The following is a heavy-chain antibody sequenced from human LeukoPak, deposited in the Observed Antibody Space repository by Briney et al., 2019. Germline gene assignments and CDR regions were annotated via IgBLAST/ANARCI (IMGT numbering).Heavy chain of an antibody. Sequence: RRASVKVSCKASGYTFTSYGISWVRQAPGQGLEWMGWISAYNGNTSYAQKLQGRVTMTTDTSTSTAYMELRSLRSDDTAVYYCARADFGWYYFDYWGQGTLVTVSS. CDR3: ARADFGWYYFDY. CDR1: GYTFTSYG. D-gene: IGHD6-19*01. V-gene: IGHV1-18*01. CDR2: ISAYNGNT. J-gene: IGHJ4*02.